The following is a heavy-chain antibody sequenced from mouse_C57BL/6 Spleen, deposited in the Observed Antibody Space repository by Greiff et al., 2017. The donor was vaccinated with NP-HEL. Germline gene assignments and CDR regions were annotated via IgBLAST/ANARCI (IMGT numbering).Heavy chain of an antibody. CDR3: AREDYYGSSHWYFDV. J-gene: IGHJ1*03. CDR2: IHPNSGST. CDR1: GYTFTSYW. D-gene: IGHD1-1*01. Sequence: QVQLKQPGAELVKPGASVKLSCKASGYTFTSYWMHWVKQRPGQGLEWIGMIHPNSGSTNYNEKFKSKATLTVDKSSSTAYMQLSSLTSEDSAVYYGAREDYYGSSHWYFDVWGTGTTVTVSS. V-gene: IGHV1-64*01.